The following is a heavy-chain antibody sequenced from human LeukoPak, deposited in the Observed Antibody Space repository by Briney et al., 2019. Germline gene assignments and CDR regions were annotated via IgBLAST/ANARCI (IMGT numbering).Heavy chain of an antibody. CDR3: ARDRIVGATKFDY. V-gene: IGHV1-18*01. Sequence: ASVKVSCKASGYTFTSYDINWVRQATGQGLEWMGWISAYNGNTNYAQKLQGRVTMTTDTSTSTAYMELRSLGSDDTAVYYCARDRIVGATKFDYWGQGTLVTVSS. D-gene: IGHD1-26*01. J-gene: IGHJ4*02. CDR2: ISAYNGNT. CDR1: GYTFTSYD.